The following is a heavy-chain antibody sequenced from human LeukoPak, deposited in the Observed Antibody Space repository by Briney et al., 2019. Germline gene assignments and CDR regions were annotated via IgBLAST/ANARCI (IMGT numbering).Heavy chain of an antibody. CDR3: TRVSYCSSGYRVFDY. Sequence: SETLPLPYSLSGGSHSRRQYFWTWIRQHPGKGLEWIGYIYYSGSTYYNPSLKSRLTISLDTSKNQFSLKLSSVTAADTAVYYCTRVSYCSSGYRVFDYWGQGTLVTVSS. CDR1: GGSHSRRQYF. V-gene: IGHV4-31*03. J-gene: IGHJ4*02. D-gene: IGHD3-22*01. CDR2: IYYSGST.